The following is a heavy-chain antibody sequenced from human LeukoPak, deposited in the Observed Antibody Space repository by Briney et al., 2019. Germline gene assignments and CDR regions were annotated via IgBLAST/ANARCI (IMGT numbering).Heavy chain of an antibody. Sequence: GGSLRLSCEASGFTFSSYAMSWVRQAPGKGLEWVSAISGSGGSTYYADSVKGRFTISGDNSKNTLYLQMNSLRAEDTAVYYCAKGDSYYDFWSGYLYYFDYWGQGTLVTVSS. CDR1: GFTFSSYA. D-gene: IGHD3-3*01. J-gene: IGHJ4*02. CDR3: AKGDSYYDFWSGYLYYFDY. CDR2: ISGSGGST. V-gene: IGHV3-23*01.